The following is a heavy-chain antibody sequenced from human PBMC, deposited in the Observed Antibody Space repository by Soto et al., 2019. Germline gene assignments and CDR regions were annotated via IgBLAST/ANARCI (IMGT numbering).Heavy chain of an antibody. D-gene: IGHD5-18*01. CDR2: IWYDGSNK. CDR1: GFTFSSYG. V-gene: IGHV3-33*01. J-gene: IGHJ6*02. CDR3: ARDPPYSYGQRVYYYYYGMDV. Sequence: GGSLRLSCAASGFTFSSYGMHWVRQAPGKGLEWVAVIWYDGSNKYYADSVKGRFTISRDNSKNTLYLKMNSLRAEDTAVYYCARDPPYSYGQRVYYYYYGMDVWGQGTTVTVSS.